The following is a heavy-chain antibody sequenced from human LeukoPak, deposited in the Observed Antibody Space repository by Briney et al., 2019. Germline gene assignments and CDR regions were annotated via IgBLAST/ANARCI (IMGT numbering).Heavy chain of an antibody. Sequence: GGSLRLSCVVSGISLSNYAMSWVRQAPGKGLEWVSYISERGGSTAYADSVKGRFTISRDNSLNTLYLQMSSLRAEDTAVYFCAKRGIVIRGILVIGYHQEAYHYDYWGQGTLVTVSS. D-gene: IGHD3-10*01. J-gene: IGHJ4*02. V-gene: IGHV3-23*01. CDR1: GISLSNYA. CDR2: ISERGGST. CDR3: AKRGIVIRGILVIGYHQEAYHYDY.